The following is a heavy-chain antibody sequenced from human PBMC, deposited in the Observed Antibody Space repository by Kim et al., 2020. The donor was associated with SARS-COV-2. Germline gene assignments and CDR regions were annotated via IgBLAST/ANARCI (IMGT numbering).Heavy chain of an antibody. CDR1: GLTFSNHG. CDR3: ARGGDSSGYDY. Sequence: GGSLRLSCAASGLTFSNHGMHWVRQAPGKGLEWVAVIWYDGSDKYYVDSVKGRFTISRDNPKNTLYLQMNSLRAEDTAVYYCARGGDSSGYDYWGQGTL. D-gene: IGHD3-22*01. CDR2: IWYDGSDK. J-gene: IGHJ4*02. V-gene: IGHV3-33*01.